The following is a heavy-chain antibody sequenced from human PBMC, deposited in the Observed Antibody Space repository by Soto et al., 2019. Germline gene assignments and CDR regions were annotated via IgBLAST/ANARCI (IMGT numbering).Heavy chain of an antibody. CDR2: ISSSSSYI. CDR3: VSVYCSGGSCYSQDY. Sequence: EVQLVESGGGLVKPGGSLRLSCAASGFTFSSYSMNWVRQAPGKGLEWVSSISSSSSYIYYADSVKGRFTISRDNVKKSLEMQMNSQRGKDTTVYYCVSVYCSGGSCYSQDYWGQGTLVTVSS. J-gene: IGHJ4*02. V-gene: IGHV3-21*01. D-gene: IGHD2-15*01. CDR1: GFTFSSYS.